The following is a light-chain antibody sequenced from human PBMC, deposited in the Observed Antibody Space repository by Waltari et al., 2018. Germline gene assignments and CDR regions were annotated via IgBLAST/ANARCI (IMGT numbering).Light chain of an antibody. CDR1: QSVSSN. CDR3: QQYNNWPPVFT. Sequence: SPATLSVSPGERATLSCRASQSVSSNLAWYQQKPGQAPRLLIYGASTRATGIPARFSGSGSGTEFTLTISSLQSEDFAVYYCQQYNNWPPVFTFGPETK. J-gene: IGKJ3*01. CDR2: GAS. V-gene: IGKV3-15*01.